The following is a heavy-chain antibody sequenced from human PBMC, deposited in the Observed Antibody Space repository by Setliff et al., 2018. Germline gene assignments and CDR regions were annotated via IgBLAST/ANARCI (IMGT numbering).Heavy chain of an antibody. V-gene: IGHV3-7*03. CDR2: INQDGSEK. D-gene: IGHD5-18*01. CDR3: AKLVWLTTWYYMDV. Sequence: GGSLRLSCVVSGFTFSNYRMSWVRQAPGKGLEWVANINQDGSEKYYVDSVKGRFTISRDNAKNSLYLQMNSLRAEDTAVYYCAKLVWLTTWYYMDVWGKGTTVTVSS. J-gene: IGHJ6*03. CDR1: GFTFSNYR.